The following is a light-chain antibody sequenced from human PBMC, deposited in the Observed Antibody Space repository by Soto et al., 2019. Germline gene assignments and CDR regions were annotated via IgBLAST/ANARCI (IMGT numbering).Light chain of an antibody. CDR2: SNN. Sequence: QSVLTQPPSASGTPGQRVTISCSGSSSNIGSNTVNWYQQLPGTAPKLLIYSNNQRPSGVPDRFSGSKSGTSASLAIGGLQSEDEADYYCAAWDDSLNGSVVFGGGTKLTVL. CDR3: AAWDDSLNGSVV. J-gene: IGLJ2*01. V-gene: IGLV1-44*01. CDR1: SSNIGSNT.